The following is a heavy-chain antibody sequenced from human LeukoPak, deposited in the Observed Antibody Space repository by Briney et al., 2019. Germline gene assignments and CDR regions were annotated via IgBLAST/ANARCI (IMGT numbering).Heavy chain of an antibody. Sequence: SETLSLTCSVSGGSITVNTHYWDWIRQSPGKGLEWIGSMYYSGRANYSPSLKSRITMSVDRARNQFSLRLNSVTAADTAVYYCARRRATEGGGAFEYWGQGTMATVFS. V-gene: IGHV4-39*01. CDR3: ARRRATEGGGAFEY. J-gene: IGHJ3*01. CDR1: GGSITVNTHY. D-gene: IGHD3-16*01. CDR2: MYYSGRA.